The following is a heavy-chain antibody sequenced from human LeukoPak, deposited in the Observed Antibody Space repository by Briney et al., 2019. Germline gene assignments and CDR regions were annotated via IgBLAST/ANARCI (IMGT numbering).Heavy chain of an antibody. D-gene: IGHD6-6*01. CDR2: IYYSGST. CDR3: ARDTGGGSSSAFDI. J-gene: IGHJ3*02. Sequence: PSETLSLTCTVSGGSISSGGYYWSWIRQPPGKGLEWFGYIYYSGSTYYNPSLKSRVTISVDTSKNQFSLKLSSVTAADTAVYYCARDTGGGSSSAFDIWGQGTMVTVSS. CDR1: GGSISSGGYY. V-gene: IGHV4-31*03.